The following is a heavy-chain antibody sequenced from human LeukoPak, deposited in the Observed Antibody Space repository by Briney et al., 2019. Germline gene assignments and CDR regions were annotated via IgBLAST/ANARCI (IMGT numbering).Heavy chain of an antibody. Sequence: PGRSLRLSCAASGFTFSSYAMHWVRQAPGKGLEWVAVISYDGSNKYYADSVKGRFTISRDNSKNTLYLQMNSLRAEDTAVYYRARGWRMGDYYYSMDVWGQGTTVTVSS. CDR2: ISYDGSNK. J-gene: IGHJ6*02. D-gene: IGHD1-26*01. V-gene: IGHV3-30-3*01. CDR3: ARGWRMGDYYYSMDV. CDR1: GFTFSSYA.